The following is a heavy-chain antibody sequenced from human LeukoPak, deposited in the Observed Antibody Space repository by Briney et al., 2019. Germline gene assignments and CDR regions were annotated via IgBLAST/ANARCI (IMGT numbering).Heavy chain of an antibody. V-gene: IGHV4-59*01. Sequence: SETLSLTCTVSGGSISSYYWSWIRQPPGKGLEWIGYIYYSGSTNYNPSLKSRVTISVDTSKNQFSLKLSSVTAADTAVYYCARAVSKEDAFDIWGQGTMVTVSS. CDR3: ARAVSKEDAFDI. D-gene: IGHD4-11*01. J-gene: IGHJ3*02. CDR2: IYYSGST. CDR1: GGSISSYY.